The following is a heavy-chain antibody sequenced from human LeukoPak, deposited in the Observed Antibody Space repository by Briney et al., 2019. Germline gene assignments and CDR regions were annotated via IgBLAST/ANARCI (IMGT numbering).Heavy chain of an antibody. V-gene: IGHV3-74*01. CDR1: GFTFSSYW. CDR2: INTDETIT. J-gene: IGHJ4*02. CDR3: ARATYYYDSSGYRAVYYFDY. Sequence: SGGSLRLSCAASGFTFSSYWMHWVRQAPGKGLVWVSRINTDETITTYADSVKGRFTISRDNAKNTLYLQMNSLRAEDTAVYYFARATYYYDSSGYRAVYYFDYWGQGTLVTVSS. D-gene: IGHD3-22*01.